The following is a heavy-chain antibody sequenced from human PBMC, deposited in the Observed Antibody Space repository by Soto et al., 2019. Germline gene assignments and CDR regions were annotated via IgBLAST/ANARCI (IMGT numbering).Heavy chain of an antibody. CDR2: IYYSGST. V-gene: IGHV4-59*01. J-gene: IGHJ6*03. CDR3: ARATVTDLYGYYYYMDV. CDR1: GGSISSYY. Sequence: PSETLSLTCTVSGGSISSYYWSWIRQPPGKGLEWIGYIYYSGSTNYNPSLKSRVTISVDTSKNQFSLKLSSVTAADTAVYYCARATVTDLYGYYYYMDVWGKGTTVTVSS. D-gene: IGHD4-17*01.